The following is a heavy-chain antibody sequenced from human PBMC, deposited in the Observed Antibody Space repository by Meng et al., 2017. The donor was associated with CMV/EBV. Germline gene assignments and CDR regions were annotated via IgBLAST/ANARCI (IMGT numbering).Heavy chain of an antibody. CDR2: ISGSGGST. J-gene: IGHJ4*02. CDR1: GFTFSSYA. D-gene: IGHD5-18*01. Sequence: GESLKISCAASGFTFSSYAMSWVRQAPGKGLEWVSAISGSGGSTYYADSVKGRFTISRDNSKNTLYPQMNSLRAEDTAVYYCAKGGIQLWAQFDYWGQGTLVTVSS. V-gene: IGHV3-23*01. CDR3: AKGGIQLWAQFDY.